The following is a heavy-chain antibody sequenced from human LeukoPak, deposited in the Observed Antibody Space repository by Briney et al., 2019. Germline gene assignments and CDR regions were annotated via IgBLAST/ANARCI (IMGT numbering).Heavy chain of an antibody. CDR1: GFTFSSYW. J-gene: IGHJ2*01. CDR2: INSDGSGT. D-gene: IGHD3-10*01. V-gene: IGHV3-74*01. CDR3: ARERQGRFLDL. Sequence: GGSLRLSCAASGFTFSSYWMYWVRQAPGRGLVWISRINSDGSGTRYADSVKGRFTTSRDNAKNTLYLQMNTLRAEDTAVYYCARERQGRFLDLWGRGTLVTVSS.